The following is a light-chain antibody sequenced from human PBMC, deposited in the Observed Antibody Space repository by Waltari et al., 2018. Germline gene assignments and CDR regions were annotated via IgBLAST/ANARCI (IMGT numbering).Light chain of an antibody. CDR1: QSVLSSSNNKNY. CDR2: WAS. CDR3: QQCYSPPYT. J-gene: IGKJ2*01. Sequence: DIVMTQSPDSLAVSLGERATIKCKSSQSVLSSSNNKNYLGWYQQKPGHPPKLLITWASTRESGVPDRFSGSVSGTDFALTISSLHAEDVAVYYCQQCYSPPYTFGQGTKLEIE. V-gene: IGKV4-1*01.